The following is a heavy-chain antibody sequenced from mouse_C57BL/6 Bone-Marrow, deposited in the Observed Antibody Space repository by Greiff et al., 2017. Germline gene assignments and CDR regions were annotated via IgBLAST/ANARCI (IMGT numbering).Heavy chain of an antibody. V-gene: IGHV1-19*01. Sequence: EVKLMESGPVLVKPGASVKMSCKASGYTFTDYYMNWVKQSHGKSLEWIGVINPYNGGTSYNQKFKGKATLTVDKSSSTAYMELNSLTSEDSAVYYCASTTVVDKWGQGTTLTVSS. J-gene: IGHJ2*01. D-gene: IGHD1-1*01. CDR3: ASTTVVDK. CDR2: INPYNGGT. CDR1: GYTFTDYY.